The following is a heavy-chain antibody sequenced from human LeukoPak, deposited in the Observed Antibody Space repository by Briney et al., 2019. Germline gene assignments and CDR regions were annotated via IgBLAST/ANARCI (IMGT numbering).Heavy chain of an antibody. Sequence: PGGSLRLSCAASGFTFRSYWMAWVRQAPGKGLEWVANIKEDESAKHQADSVKGRFTISRDNAQNSVYLQMSSVRGEDTAVYYCARDVGGSLDYWGQGTLVTVSS. CDR1: GFTFRSYW. CDR2: IKEDESAK. CDR3: ARDVGGSLDY. J-gene: IGHJ4*02. D-gene: IGHD1-26*01. V-gene: IGHV3-7*01.